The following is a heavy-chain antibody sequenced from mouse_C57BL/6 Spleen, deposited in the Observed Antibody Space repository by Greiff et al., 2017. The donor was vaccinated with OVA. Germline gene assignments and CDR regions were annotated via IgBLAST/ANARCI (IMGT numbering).Heavy chain of an antibody. J-gene: IGHJ4*01. Sequence: QVQLQQPGAELVKPGASVKLSCKASGYTFTSYWMHWVKQRPGQGLEWIGMIHPNSGSTNYNEKFKSKATLTVDKSSSTAYMQRSSLTSEDSAVYYCARHCYSNPRDMDDWGQGTSVTVSS. D-gene: IGHD2-5*01. CDR1: GYTFTSYW. V-gene: IGHV1-64*01. CDR2: IHPNSGST. CDR3: ARHCYSNPRDMDD.